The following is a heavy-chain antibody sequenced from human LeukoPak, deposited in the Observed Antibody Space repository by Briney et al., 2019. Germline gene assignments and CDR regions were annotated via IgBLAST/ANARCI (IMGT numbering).Heavy chain of an antibody. V-gene: IGHV4-59*01. Sequence: TSETLSLTCTVSGGSISSYYWSWIRQPPGKGLEWIGYIYYSGSTNYNPSLKSRVTISVDTSKNQFSLKLSSVTAADTAVYYCATLRFLEWLSPINYYYGMDVWGQGTTVTVSS. J-gene: IGHJ6*02. CDR3: ATLRFLEWLSPINYYYGMDV. D-gene: IGHD3-3*01. CDR2: IYYSGST. CDR1: GGSISSYY.